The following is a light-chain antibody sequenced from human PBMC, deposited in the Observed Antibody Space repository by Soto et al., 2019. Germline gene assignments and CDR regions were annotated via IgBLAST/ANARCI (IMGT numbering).Light chain of an antibody. Sequence: EIVMTQSPATLSLSPGERATLSCRASQTIDNTLAWYKRKPGQAPRLLIYDASTRATGVPARFSGSGSGTEFTLTINSLQSEDFEVYYCQRYNNWPLTFGGGTKVDIK. CDR3: QRYNNWPLT. CDR1: QTIDNT. CDR2: DAS. V-gene: IGKV3-15*01. J-gene: IGKJ4*01.